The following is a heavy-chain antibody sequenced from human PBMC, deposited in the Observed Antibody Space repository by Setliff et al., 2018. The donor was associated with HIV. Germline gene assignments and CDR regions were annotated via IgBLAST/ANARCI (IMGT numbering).Heavy chain of an antibody. D-gene: IGHD5-18*01. Sequence: SETLSLTCAVYNGSFSGYYWTWIRQPPGKGLEWIGEINDSGSTNYSPSLKSRVTISVDASRNQFSLRLSSVTAADTAVYYCAAWGPRYSYAPYFFGSWGQGTLVTVPQ. CDR3: AAWGPRYSYAPYFFGS. J-gene: IGHJ4*02. CDR2: INDSGST. CDR1: NGSFSGYY. V-gene: IGHV4-34*01.